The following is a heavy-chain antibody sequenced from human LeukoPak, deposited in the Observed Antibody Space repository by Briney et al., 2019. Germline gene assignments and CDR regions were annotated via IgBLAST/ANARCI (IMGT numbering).Heavy chain of an antibody. Sequence: PSETLSLTCAVYGGSFSGYYWSWIRQPPGKGLEWIGEINHSGSTNYNPSLKSRVTISVDTSKNQFSLKLSSVTAADTAVYYCARGGSRITMIVVVRRGYYFDYWGQGTLVTVSS. CDR1: GGSFSGYY. D-gene: IGHD3-22*01. CDR2: INHSGST. V-gene: IGHV4-34*01. J-gene: IGHJ4*02. CDR3: ARGGSRITMIVVVRRGYYFDY.